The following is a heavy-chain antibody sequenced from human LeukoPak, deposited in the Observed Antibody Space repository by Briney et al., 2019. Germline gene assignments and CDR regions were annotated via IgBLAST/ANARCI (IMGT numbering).Heavy chain of an antibody. CDR2: ISAGGIST. V-gene: IGHV3-23*01. D-gene: IGHD1-1*01. J-gene: IGHJ4*02. Sequence: PGGSLRLSCAASGFTFSNFAMSWVRQTPGKGLEWVPSISAGGISTYYADSVKGRFTISRDNSKNTLYLQMNSLRVDDTAVYYCAKRRPGYDYWGQGTLVTVSS. CDR1: GFTFSNFA. CDR3: AKRRPGYDY.